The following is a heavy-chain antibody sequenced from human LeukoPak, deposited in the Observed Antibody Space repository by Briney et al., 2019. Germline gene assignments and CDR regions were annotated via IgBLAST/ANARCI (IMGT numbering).Heavy chain of an antibody. V-gene: IGHV3-15*01. CDR2: IKSKTDAGTT. J-gene: IGHJ4*02. D-gene: IGHD2-8*02. CDR1: GFSFSYAW. Sequence: GGSLRLSCEASGFSFSYAWMSWVRQAPGKGLEWVGRIKSKTDAGTTEYAAPVKGRFTISRDDSKKTVYLQMNGLQTEDTAVYYCTTLYVAVVYAPTGDYWGQGTLVTVSS. CDR3: TTLYVAVVYAPTGDY.